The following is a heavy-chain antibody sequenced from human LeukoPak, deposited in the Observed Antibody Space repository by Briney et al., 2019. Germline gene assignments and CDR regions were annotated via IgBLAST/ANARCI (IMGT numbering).Heavy chain of an antibody. CDR1: GFTFSSYA. J-gene: IGHJ3*02. V-gene: IGHV3-30-3*01. D-gene: IGHD3-10*01. CDR2: ISYDGSNK. CDR3: ARVKNYYGSGRPSRAFDI. Sequence: PGGSLRLSCAASGFTFSSYAMHWVRQAPGKGLEWVAVISYDGSNKYYADSVKGRFTISRDNSKNTLYLQMNSLRAEDTAVYYCARVKNYYGSGRPSRAFDIWGQGTMVTVSS.